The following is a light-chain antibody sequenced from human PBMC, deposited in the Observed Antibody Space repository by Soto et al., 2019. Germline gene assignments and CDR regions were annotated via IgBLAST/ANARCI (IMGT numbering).Light chain of an antibody. CDR1: QSVSNN. Sequence: EIVLTQSPATLSVSPGERATLSCRASQSVSNNLAWYQQKPGQAPRLLIYGASTRATGFPARFIGSGSGTEFTLTISSLQPDDFATYYCQHYNSYSEAFGQGTKVDI. CDR3: QHYNSYSEA. CDR2: GAS. J-gene: IGKJ1*01. V-gene: IGKV3-15*01.